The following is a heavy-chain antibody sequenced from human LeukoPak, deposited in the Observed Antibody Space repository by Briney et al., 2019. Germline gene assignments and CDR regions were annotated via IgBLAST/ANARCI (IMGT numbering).Heavy chain of an antibody. J-gene: IGHJ6*03. CDR1: GFTFSSYS. CDR2: IKQDGSEK. D-gene: IGHD2-2*01. Sequence: GGSLRLSCAASGFTFSSYSMNWVRQAPGKGLEWVANIKQDGSEKYYVDSVKGRFTISRDNAKNSLYLQMNSLRAKDTAVYYCARDWVAYCSSTSCYAEYMDVWGKGTTVTISS. CDR3: ARDWVAYCSSTSCYAEYMDV. V-gene: IGHV3-7*01.